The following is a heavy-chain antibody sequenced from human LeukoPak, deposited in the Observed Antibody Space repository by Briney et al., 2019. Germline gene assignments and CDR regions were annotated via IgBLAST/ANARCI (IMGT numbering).Heavy chain of an antibody. D-gene: IGHD4-17*01. J-gene: IGHJ4*02. CDR3: ARGSGSSTVTPFDY. V-gene: IGHV4-4*07. CDR2: IYGSGST. CDR1: GNSISGYY. Sequence: SEILSLTCTVSGNSISGYYWSWLRQSAEKGLEWIGRIYGSGSTDYNPSLKSRVTMSLDTSKNQFSLKVISVTAADTATYYCARGSGSSTVTPFDYWGQGRLVTVSS.